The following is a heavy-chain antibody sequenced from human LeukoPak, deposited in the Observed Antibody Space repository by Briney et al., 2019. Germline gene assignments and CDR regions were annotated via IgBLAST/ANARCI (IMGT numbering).Heavy chain of an antibody. CDR2: ISSSRGSI. V-gene: IGHV3-21*01. Sequence: GSLRLSCAASGFTFRSHSMNWVRQAPGKGLEWVSSISSSRGSIYYADSVKGRFTISRDNAKNSLYLQMNSLRAEDTAVYYCATLTTVVLDAFDIWGQGTMVTVSS. D-gene: IGHD4-23*01. CDR1: GFTFRSHS. CDR3: ATLTTVVLDAFDI. J-gene: IGHJ3*02.